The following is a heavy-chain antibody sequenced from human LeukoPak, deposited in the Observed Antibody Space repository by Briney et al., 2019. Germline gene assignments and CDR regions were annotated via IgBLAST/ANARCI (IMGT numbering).Heavy chain of an antibody. CDR1: GYTLTSYG. V-gene: IGHV1-18*01. J-gene: IGHJ4*02. CDR3: ARVGAYCSGGSCYLDY. D-gene: IGHD2-15*01. Sequence: ASVKVSCKASGYTLTSYGISWVRQAPGQGLEWMVWISTYNGNTNNAQKLQGRVTMTTDTSTSTAYMELRSLRSDDTAVYYCARVGAYCSGGSCYLDYWGQGTLVTVSS. CDR2: ISTYNGNT.